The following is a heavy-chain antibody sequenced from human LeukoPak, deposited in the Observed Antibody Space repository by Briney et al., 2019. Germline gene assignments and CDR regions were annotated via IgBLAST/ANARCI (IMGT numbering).Heavy chain of an antibody. J-gene: IGHJ4*02. CDR1: GFTVSSNY. V-gene: IGHV3-66*01. CDR3: ARDPYGTGAFDY. CDR2: ISSVGST. Sequence: GGSLRLSCAASGFTVSSNYMSWGRQAPGKGLEWVSLISSVGSTYYADSVKGRFTISRDNPKNTVYLQVNSLRAEDTAVYYCARDPYGTGAFDYWGQGTQVTVSS. D-gene: IGHD1-1*01.